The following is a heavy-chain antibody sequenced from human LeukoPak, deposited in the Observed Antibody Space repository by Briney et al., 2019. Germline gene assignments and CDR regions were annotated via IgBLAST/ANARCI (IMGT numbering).Heavy chain of an antibody. V-gene: IGHV1-69*05. Sequence: PVKVSCKASGGTFSSYAISWVRPAPGQGVEWMGGVIPIFGTANYAQKFQGRVTITTDESKGTAYTEPSGLSSQDKAGNLLAIHSGYCSGGSCYSTYYYYMDVWGKGTTVTVSS. CDR1: GGTFSSYA. D-gene: IGHD2-15*01. J-gene: IGHJ6*03. CDR2: VIPIFGTA. CDR3: AIHSGYCSGGSCYSTYYYYMDV.